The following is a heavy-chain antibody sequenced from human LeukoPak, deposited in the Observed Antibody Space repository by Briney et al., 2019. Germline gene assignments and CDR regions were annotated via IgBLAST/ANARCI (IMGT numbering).Heavy chain of an antibody. CDR1: GGSISSSSYY. CDR2: IYYSGST. CDR3: ARDGSAGPFYYYYMDV. D-gene: IGHD1-1*01. J-gene: IGHJ6*03. Sequence: SETLSLTCTVSGGSISSSSYYWGWIRQPPGKGLEWIGSIYYSGSTYYNPSLKSRVTISVDTSKNQFSLKLSSVTAADTAVYYCARDGSAGPFYYYYMDVWGKGTTVTVSS. V-gene: IGHV4-39*07.